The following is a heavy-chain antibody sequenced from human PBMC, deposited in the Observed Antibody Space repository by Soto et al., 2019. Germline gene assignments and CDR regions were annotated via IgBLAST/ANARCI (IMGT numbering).Heavy chain of an antibody. J-gene: IGHJ4*02. CDR2: ISYDGSNK. D-gene: IGHD6-19*01. CDR3: AKEREQWLVGSLDY. V-gene: IGHV3-30*18. Sequence: QVQLVESGGGVVQPGRSLMLSCAASGFTFSSYGMHWVRQAPGKGLEWVAVISYDGSNKYYGDSVKGRFTISRDNSKNTLSLQMNSLRAEDTAVYYCAKEREQWLVGSLDYWGQGTLVTVSS. CDR1: GFTFSSYG.